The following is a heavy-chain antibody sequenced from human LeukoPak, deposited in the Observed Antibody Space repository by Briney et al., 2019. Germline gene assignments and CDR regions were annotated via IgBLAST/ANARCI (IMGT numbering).Heavy chain of an antibody. CDR2: IKENGRET. CDR3: ARDLFAGSGSLDY. Sequence: PGGSLRLSCAASGFTFSLHWMHWLRQLPGGGLVWVSRIKENGRETQYADFVKGRFTISRDNAKNTLYLQLNSLRDDDTAVYYCARDLFAGSGSLDYWGQGTLVTVSS. J-gene: IGHJ4*02. CDR1: GFTFSLHW. D-gene: IGHD3-10*01. V-gene: IGHV3-74*03.